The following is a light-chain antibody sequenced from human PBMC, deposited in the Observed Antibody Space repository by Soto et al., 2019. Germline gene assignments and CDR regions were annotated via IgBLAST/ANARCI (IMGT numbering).Light chain of an antibody. CDR2: AAS. J-gene: IGKJ2*01. Sequence: EIVLTQSPGTLSLSPGERATLSCRASQSISSSYLAWYQQKPGQAPRLLIYAASSRATGIPDRFSGSGSGKDFPLTISRLEPEDFAVYYCQQYGSSSYTLGQGPQLEIK. V-gene: IGKV3-20*01. CDR1: QSISSSY. CDR3: QQYGSSSYT.